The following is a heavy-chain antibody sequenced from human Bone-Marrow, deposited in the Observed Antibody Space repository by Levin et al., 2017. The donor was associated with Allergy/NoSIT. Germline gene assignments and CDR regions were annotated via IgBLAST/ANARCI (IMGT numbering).Heavy chain of an antibody. Sequence: GGSLRLSCKGSGYSFTSYWIGWVRQMPGKGLEWMGIIYPGDSDTRYSPSFQGQVTISADKSISTAYLQWSSLKASDTAMYYCARHPGYDFWSGSTTQARFGEPPSYYYYGMDGWGQGTTVTVSS. CDR1: GYSFTSYW. V-gene: IGHV5-51*01. CDR2: IYPGDSDT. J-gene: IGHJ6*02. CDR3: ARHPGYDFWSGSTTQARFGEPPSYYYYGMDG. D-gene: IGHD3-3*01.